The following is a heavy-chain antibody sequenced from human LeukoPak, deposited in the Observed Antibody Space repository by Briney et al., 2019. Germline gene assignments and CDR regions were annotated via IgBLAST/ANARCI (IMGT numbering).Heavy chain of an antibody. Sequence: PGRSLRLSCAASGFTFSSYGMHWVCQAPGKGLEWVAVIWYDGSNQYYADSVKGRFTISRDDSQNTLYLQMNSLSAEDTAVYYCAKVETSGGANCYALDYWGQGTLVTVSS. CDR1: GFTFSSYG. D-gene: IGHD2-2*01. J-gene: IGHJ4*02. CDR3: AKVETSGGANCYALDY. CDR2: IWYDGSNQ. V-gene: IGHV3-33*06.